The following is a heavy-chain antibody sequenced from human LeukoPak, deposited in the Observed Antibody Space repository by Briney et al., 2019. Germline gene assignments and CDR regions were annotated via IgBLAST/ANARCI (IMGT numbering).Heavy chain of an antibody. CDR1: GYTFTGYY. J-gene: IGHJ5*02. V-gene: IGHV1-8*02. CDR2: MNPNSGNT. CDR3: ARGSLLLYYYDSVDP. Sequence: VASVKVSCKASGYTFTGYYMHWVRQATGQGLEWMGWMNPNSGNTGYAQKFQGRVTMTRNTSISTAYMELSSLRSEDTAVYYCARGSLLLYYYDSVDPWGQGTLVTVSS. D-gene: IGHD3-22*01.